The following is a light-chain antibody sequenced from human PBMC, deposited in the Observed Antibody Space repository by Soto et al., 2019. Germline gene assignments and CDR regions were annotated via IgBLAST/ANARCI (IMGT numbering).Light chain of an antibody. CDR2: DVS. CDR1: SSVVGGYNY. J-gene: IGLJ1*01. V-gene: IGLV2-14*01. Sequence: QSVLTQPASVSGSPGQSITISCTGTSSVVGGYNYVSWYQQHPGKAPKLMIYDVSNRPSGVSNRFSGSKSGNTASLTISGLQAEDEADYYCSSYTSSSTQVXGTGTKVTVL. CDR3: SSYTSSSTQV.